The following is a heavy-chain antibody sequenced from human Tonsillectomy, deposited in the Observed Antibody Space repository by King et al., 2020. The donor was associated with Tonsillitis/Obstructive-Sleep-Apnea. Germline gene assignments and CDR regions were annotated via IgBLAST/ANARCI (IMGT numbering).Heavy chain of an antibody. CDR2: INHSGST. V-gene: IGHV4-34*01. CDR3: ARTFYGDYPYYYYYMDV. Sequence: VQLQQWGAGLLKPSETLSLTCAVYGGSFSGYYWSWIRQPPGKGLEWIGEINHSGSTNYNPSLKSRVTISVDTSKNQFSLKLSSVTAADTAVYYCARTFYGDYPYYYYYMDVWGKGTTVTVSS. CDR1: GGSFSGYY. J-gene: IGHJ6*03. D-gene: IGHD4-17*01.